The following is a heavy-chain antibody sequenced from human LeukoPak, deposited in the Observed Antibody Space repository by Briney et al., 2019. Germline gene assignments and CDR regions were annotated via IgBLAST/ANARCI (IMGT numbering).Heavy chain of an antibody. Sequence: PSETLSLTCAVSGGSFSGYYWSWIRQPPGKGLEWIGEIYHSGSTNYNPSPKSRVTISADTSKSQFSLKLSSVTAADTAVYYCARGPGIVGVPAAILPNYYGMDGWGQGTTVTVSS. CDR3: ARGPGIVGVPAAILPNYYGMDG. CDR1: GGSFSGYY. D-gene: IGHD2-2*01. J-gene: IGHJ6*02. CDR2: IYHSGST. V-gene: IGHV4-34*01.